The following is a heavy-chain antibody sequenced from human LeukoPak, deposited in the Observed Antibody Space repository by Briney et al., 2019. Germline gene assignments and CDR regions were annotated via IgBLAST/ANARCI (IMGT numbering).Heavy chain of an antibody. Sequence: ASVKVSCKASGYTFTDYYIHWVRQAPGQGLEWMGWINPNSGGTNYAQKFQGRVTMTRDTSISTAYMELSRLRSDDTAVYYCAKDYGDYEAKDYWGQGTLVTVSS. CDR3: AKDYGDYEAKDY. V-gene: IGHV1-2*02. CDR2: INPNSGGT. D-gene: IGHD4-17*01. CDR1: GYTFTDYY. J-gene: IGHJ4*02.